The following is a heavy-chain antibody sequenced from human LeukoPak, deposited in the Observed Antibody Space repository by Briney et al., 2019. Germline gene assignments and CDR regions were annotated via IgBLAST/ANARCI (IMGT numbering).Heavy chain of an antibody. CDR1: GGSFSGYF. CDR2: INHTGST. J-gene: IGHJ4*02. CDR3: ARGTVEYTNSPPVFDY. Sequence: PSETLSLTCAVYGGSFSGYFWSWIRQPPGKGLEWIGEINHTGSTNYNPSLKSRVIISLGTSNNQFSLKLNSVTAADTALYYCARGTVEYTNSPPVFDYWGQATLVTVSS. D-gene: IGHD6-6*01. V-gene: IGHV4-34*01.